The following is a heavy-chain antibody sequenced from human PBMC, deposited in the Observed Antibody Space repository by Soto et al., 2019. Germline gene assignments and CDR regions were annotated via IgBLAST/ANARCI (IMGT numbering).Heavy chain of an antibody. Sequence: QVQLVQSGAEVKKPGSSVKVSCKASGGTFSSYAISWVRQAPGQGLEWMGGIIPIFGTANYAQKFQGRVTITADEPTSTAYLELSSLRSEDTAVYYCARGGLMVYAAHNWFDPWGQGTLVTVSS. CDR2: IIPIFGTA. CDR3: ARGGLMVYAAHNWFDP. CDR1: GGTFSSYA. D-gene: IGHD2-8*01. J-gene: IGHJ5*02. V-gene: IGHV1-69*12.